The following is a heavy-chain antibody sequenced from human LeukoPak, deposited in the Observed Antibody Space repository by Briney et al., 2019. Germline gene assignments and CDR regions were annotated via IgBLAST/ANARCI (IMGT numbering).Heavy chain of an antibody. D-gene: IGHD1-26*01. CDR1: GFTFSSYW. J-gene: IGHJ4*02. CDR3: ATESGSYSGTCFDY. Sequence: PGRSLRLSCAASGFTFSSYWMHWVRQAPGKGLVWVSRINSDGSSTSYADSVKGRFTISRDNAKNTLYLQMNSLRAEDTAVHYCATESGSYSGTCFDYWGQGTLVTVSS. CDR2: INSDGSST. V-gene: IGHV3-74*01.